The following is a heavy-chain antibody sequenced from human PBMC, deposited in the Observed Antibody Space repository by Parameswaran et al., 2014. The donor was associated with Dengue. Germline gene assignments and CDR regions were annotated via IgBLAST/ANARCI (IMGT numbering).Heavy chain of an antibody. D-gene: IGHD2-15*01. CDR2: INPSGGST. V-gene: IGHV1-46*01. J-gene: IGHJ4*02. CDR3: ARTALGYCSGGSCYWDYFDY. Sequence: WVRQAPGQGLEWMGIINPSGGSTSYAQKFQGRVTMTRDTSTSTVYMELSSLRSEDTAVYYCARTALGYCSGGSCYWDYFDYWGQGTLVTVSS.